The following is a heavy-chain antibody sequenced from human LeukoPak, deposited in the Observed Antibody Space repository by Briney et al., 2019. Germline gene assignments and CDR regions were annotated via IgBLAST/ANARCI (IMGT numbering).Heavy chain of an antibody. D-gene: IGHD3-9*01. CDR2: INPKSGGT. CDR3: ARSDILTGYYPDGPIDY. J-gene: IGHJ4*02. Sequence: ASVKVSCKASGYTFTNYYMHWVRQAPGQGLEWMGWINPKSGGTNYAQKFQGRVTMTRDTSISTAYMELSRLRSDDTAVYYCARSDILTGYYPDGPIDYWGQGTLVTVSS. CDR1: GYTFTNYY. V-gene: IGHV1-2*02.